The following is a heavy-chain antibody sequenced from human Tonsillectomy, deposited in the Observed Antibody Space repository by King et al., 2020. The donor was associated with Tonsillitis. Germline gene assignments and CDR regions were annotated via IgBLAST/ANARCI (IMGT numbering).Heavy chain of an antibody. V-gene: IGHV1-2*02. CDR2: INPNSGDT. Sequence: QLVQSGAEVKKPGASVTVSCWASGYTFTGYYMHWVRQAPRQGLEWMGWINPNSGDTNYEQKFQGRVTMTMDTSISTAYLELTSLISDDTALSYCARQRGGYNVWFDPWSQGTLVTVSS. D-gene: IGHD5-24*01. CDR1: GYTFTGYY. J-gene: IGHJ5*02. CDR3: ARQRGGYNVWFDP.